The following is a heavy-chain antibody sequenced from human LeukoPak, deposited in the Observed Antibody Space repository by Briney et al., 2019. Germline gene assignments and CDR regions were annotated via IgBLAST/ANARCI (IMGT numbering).Heavy chain of an antibody. D-gene: IGHD2-8*02. Sequence: GGSLRLSCAASGFTFSNAWMSWVRQAPGKGLEWVGRIKSKTDGGTTDYAAPVKGRFTISRDDSKNTLYVQMNSLKTEDTAVYYCTLWSTFSYYYYGMGVWGQGTTVTVSS. J-gene: IGHJ6*02. CDR1: GFTFSNAW. CDR2: IKSKTDGGTT. CDR3: TLWSTFSYYYYGMGV. V-gene: IGHV3-15*01.